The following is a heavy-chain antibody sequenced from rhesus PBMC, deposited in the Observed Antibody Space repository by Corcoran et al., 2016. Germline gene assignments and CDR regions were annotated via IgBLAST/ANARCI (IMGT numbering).Heavy chain of an antibody. D-gene: IGHD3-16*01. V-gene: IGHV3S5*01. CDR2: INSDGGTT. CDR3: AVTAYYSGSDFDY. Sequence: EVQLVETGGGLVQPGGSLKLSCAASGFTFSSYGMSWVRQAPGKGLEWVSVINSDGGTTYYADSVEGRFNISRDNAKYTLSLQMNSLRAEETAVYYCAVTAYYSGSDFDYWGQGVLVTVSS. J-gene: IGHJ4*01. CDR1: GFTFSSYG.